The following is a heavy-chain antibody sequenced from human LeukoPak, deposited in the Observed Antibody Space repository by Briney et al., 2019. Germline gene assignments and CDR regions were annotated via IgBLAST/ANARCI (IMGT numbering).Heavy chain of an antibody. V-gene: IGHV4-30-4*01. J-gene: IGHJ4*02. Sequence: SQTLSLTCTVSGGSISSGDYYWSWIRQPPGKGLEWIGYIYYSGSTYYNPSLKSRLTLSVDTSKNQFSPKLSSVTAADTAVYYCARGLDGYNYDYWGQGTLVTVSS. CDR3: ARGLDGYNYDY. D-gene: IGHD5-24*01. CDR1: GGSISSGDYY. CDR2: IYYSGST.